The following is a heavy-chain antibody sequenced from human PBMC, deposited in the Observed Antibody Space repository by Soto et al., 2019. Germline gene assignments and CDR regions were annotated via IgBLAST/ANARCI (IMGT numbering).Heavy chain of an antibody. J-gene: IGHJ4*02. D-gene: IGHD2-8*02. CDR2: ISRDGGTK. CDR1: GFTVSTYG. Sequence: QVQLVESGGGVVQPGRSLRLSCAVSGFTVSTYGRHWVRQAPGKGLEWVAVISRDGGTKYYADSVKGRFTISRDNSRNTLFLEMNILRGDDMAVYYCTGEVASGYWGQGTLVTVSS. CDR3: TGEVASGY. V-gene: IGHV3-30*03.